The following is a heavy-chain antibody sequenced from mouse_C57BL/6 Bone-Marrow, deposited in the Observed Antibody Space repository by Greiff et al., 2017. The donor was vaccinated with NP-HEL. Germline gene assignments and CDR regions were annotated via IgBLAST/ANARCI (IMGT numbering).Heavy chain of an antibody. CDR3: TTHGLYAMDY. D-gene: IGHD1-1*02. J-gene: IGHJ4*01. V-gene: IGHV14-4*01. CDR1: GFNIKDDY. CDR2: IDPENGDT. Sequence: VQLQQSGAELVRPGASVKLSCTASGFNIKDDYMHWVKQRPEQGLEWIGWIDPENGDTEYASKFQGKATITADTSSNTAYLQLSSLTSEDTAVYYCTTHGLYAMDYWGQGTSVTVSS.